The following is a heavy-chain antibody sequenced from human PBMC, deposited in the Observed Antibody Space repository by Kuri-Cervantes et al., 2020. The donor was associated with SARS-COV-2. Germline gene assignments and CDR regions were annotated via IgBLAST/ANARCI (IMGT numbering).Heavy chain of an antibody. CDR2: LYYSGST. CDR3: ARSGICSSTSRYTGKAYNYYYYMDV. J-gene: IGHJ6*03. D-gene: IGHD2-2*02. V-gene: IGHV4-59*01. Sequence: SETLSLTCTVSGGSISSYYWSWIRQPPGMGLEWIGSLYYSGSTNYNPSLKSRVTISVDTSENQFSLKLSSVTAADTAVYYCARSGICSSTSRYTGKAYNYYYYMDVWGKGTTVTVSS. CDR1: GGSISSYY.